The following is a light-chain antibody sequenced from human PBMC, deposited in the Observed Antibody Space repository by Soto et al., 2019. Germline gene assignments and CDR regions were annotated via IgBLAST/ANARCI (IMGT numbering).Light chain of an antibody. CDR1: QSVTNNY. Sequence: EIVLTQSPGTLSLSPGERATLSCRASQSVTNNYLAWYQQRPGQAPKLLIYGASNRPTGIPDRFSGSGSGTDFTLTISRLDPEDFAVYYCQLYGSSVPITFGPGTKVDIK. J-gene: IGKJ3*01. CDR3: QLYGSSVPIT. V-gene: IGKV3-20*01. CDR2: GAS.